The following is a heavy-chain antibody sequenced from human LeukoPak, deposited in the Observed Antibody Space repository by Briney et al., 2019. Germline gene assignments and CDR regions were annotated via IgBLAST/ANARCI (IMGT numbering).Heavy chain of an antibody. J-gene: IGHJ5*02. D-gene: IGHD3-10*01. CDR1: GYTFAAFW. Sequence: GASVKVSCKASGYTFAAFWIHWVRQAPGQGLEWMGWISAYNGNTNYAQKLQGRVTMTTDTSTSTAYMELRSLRSDDTAVYYCARSRMVRGDPPGWFDPWGQGTLVTVSS. CDR3: ARSRMVRGDPPGWFDP. V-gene: IGHV1-18*04. CDR2: ISAYNGNT.